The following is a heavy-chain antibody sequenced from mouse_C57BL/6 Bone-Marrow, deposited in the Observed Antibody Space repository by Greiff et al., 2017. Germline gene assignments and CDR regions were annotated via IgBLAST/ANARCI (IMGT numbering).Heavy chain of an antibody. Sequence: EVQRVESGGGLVKPGGSLKLSCAASGFTFSSYAMSWVRQTPEKRLEWVATISDGGSYTYYPDNVKGRFTISRDNAKNKLYLQMSHLKSEDTARYYCARGGDYYGSSYPYYAMDYWGQGTSVTVSS. CDR3: ARGGDYYGSSYPYYAMDY. CDR1: GFTFSSYA. J-gene: IGHJ4*01. V-gene: IGHV5-4*01. CDR2: ISDGGSYT. D-gene: IGHD1-1*01.